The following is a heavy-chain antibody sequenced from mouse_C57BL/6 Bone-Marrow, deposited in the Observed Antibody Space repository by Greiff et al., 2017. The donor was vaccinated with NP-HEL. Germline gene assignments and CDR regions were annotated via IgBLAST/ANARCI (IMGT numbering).Heavy chain of an antibody. CDR1: GYTFTSYG. J-gene: IGHJ2*01. CDR2: IYPRSGNT. D-gene: IGHD2-5*01. CDR3: ASPLYSNPTTNY. Sequence: QVQLQQSGAELARPGASVKLSCKASGYTFTSYGISWVKQRTGQGLEWIGEIYPRSGNTYYNEKFKGKATLTADKSSSTAYMELRSLTSEDSAVDFCASPLYSNPTTNYWGQGTTLTVSS. V-gene: IGHV1-81*01.